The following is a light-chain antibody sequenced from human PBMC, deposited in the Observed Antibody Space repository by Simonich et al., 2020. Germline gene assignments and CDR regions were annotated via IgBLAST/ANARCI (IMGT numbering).Light chain of an antibody. V-gene: IGLV3-25*03. J-gene: IGLJ2*01. CDR3: QSADSSGTYVV. Sequence: SYELTQPSSVSVSPGQTARITCSGDVLAKKYARWFQQKPGQAPVLVIYKDSGRPSGIPERFSGSSSGTTVTLTISGVQAEDEADYYCQSADSSGTYVVFGGGTKLTVL. CDR2: KDS. CDR1: VLAKKY.